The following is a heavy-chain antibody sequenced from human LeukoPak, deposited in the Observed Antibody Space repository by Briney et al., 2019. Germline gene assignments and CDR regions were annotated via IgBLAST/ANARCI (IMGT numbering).Heavy chain of an antibody. J-gene: IGHJ4*02. CDR1: GFTFSSYA. Sequence: GGSLRLSCAASGFTFSSYAMSWVRQAPGKGLEWVSAISGSGGSTYYADSVKGRFTISRDNSKNTLYLQMNSLRAEDTAVYYCAKGGPYDSSGYYARPGSFDYWGQGTLVTVSS. CDR2: ISGSGGST. D-gene: IGHD3-22*01. CDR3: AKGGPYDSSGYYARPGSFDY. V-gene: IGHV3-23*01.